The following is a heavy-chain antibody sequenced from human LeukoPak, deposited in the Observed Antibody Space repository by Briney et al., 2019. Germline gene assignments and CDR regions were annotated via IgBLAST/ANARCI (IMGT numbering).Heavy chain of an antibody. D-gene: IGHD3-10*01. V-gene: IGHV3-74*01. Sequence: GGSLRLSCAASGFTFSTHWMYWVRQAPGKELVWVSRISGDGSMTSYADSVKGRFTISRDNAKDTLFLQMTSLRVEDTAVYSCASLPTPYHGSGGGGVDVWGQGTTVTVSS. J-gene: IGHJ6*02. CDR3: ASLPTPYHGSGGGGVDV. CDR2: ISGDGSMT. CDR1: GFTFSTHW.